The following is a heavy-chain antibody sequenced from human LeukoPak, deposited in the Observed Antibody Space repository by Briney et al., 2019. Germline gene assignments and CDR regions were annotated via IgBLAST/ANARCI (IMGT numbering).Heavy chain of an antibody. CDR1: GYTFTSYD. J-gene: IGHJ6*03. V-gene: IGHV1-8*01. CDR2: MNPNSGNT. CDR3: ARDYRGIAAAGKGSYYYYYYMDV. D-gene: IGHD6-13*01. Sequence: ASVKVSCKASGYTFTSYDINWVRQATGQGLEWMGWMNPNSGNTGYAQKFQGRVTMTRSTSISTAYMELSSLRSEDTAVYYCARDYRGIAAAGKGSYYYYYYMDVWGKGTTVTVSS.